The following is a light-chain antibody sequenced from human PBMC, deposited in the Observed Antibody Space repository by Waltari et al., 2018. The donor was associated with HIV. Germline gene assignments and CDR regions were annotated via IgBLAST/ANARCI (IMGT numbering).Light chain of an antibody. CDR2: DAS. CDR1: HSVSYY. V-gene: IGKV3-11*01. CDR3: QQRSNLIT. J-gene: IGKJ5*01. Sequence: IVLTQSPATLSLSPGERATLSCRASHSVSYYLGWYQQKPGQAPRLLIYDASNRAPGIPARFSGSGSGTDFTLTLSSVEPDDFAVYYCQQRSNLITFGQGTRLEIK.